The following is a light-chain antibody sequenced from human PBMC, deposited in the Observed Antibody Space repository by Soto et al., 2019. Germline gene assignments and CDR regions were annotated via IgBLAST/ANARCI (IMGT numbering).Light chain of an antibody. CDR1: QGLVYSDGNTY. J-gene: IGKJ1*01. CDR3: QQHASYPRD. Sequence: DVLMAEYPRSLPFTLGQPASSSCRSSQGLVYSDGNTYLNWFQQRPGKAPKRLIYSASGLETGVPSRFSGTGSGTEFTLTISSLQPEDFATYYCQQHASYPRDFGQGTKVDI. V-gene: IGKV2D-30*01. CDR2: SAS.